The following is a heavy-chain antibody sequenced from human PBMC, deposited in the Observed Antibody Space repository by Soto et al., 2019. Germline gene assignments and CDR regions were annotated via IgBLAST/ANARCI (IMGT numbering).Heavy chain of an antibody. CDR1: GFTFSSYA. CDR3: AKGRGYPGAPGVSFLFDY. CDR2: ISGSGGST. V-gene: IGHV3-23*01. J-gene: IGHJ4*02. Sequence: PGGSLRLSCAASGFTFSSYAMSWVRQAPGKGLEWVSAISGSGGSTYYADSVKGRFTISRDNSKNTLYLQMNSLRAEDTAVYYCAKGRGYPGAPGVSFLFDYWGQGTLVTVSS. D-gene: IGHD6-13*01.